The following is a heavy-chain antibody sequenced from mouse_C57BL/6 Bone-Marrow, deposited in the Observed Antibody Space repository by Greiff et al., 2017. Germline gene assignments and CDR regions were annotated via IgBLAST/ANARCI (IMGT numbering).Heavy chain of an antibody. CDR2: ISSGGSYT. D-gene: IGHD3-3*01. CDR3: ARDTYFDV. Sequence: EVKLVESGGDLVKPGGSLKLSCAASGFTFSSYGMSWVRQTPDKRLEWVATISSGGSYTYYPDSVKGRFTISRDNAKNTLYLQMSSLKSEDTAMYYCARDTYFDVWGTGTTVTVSS. J-gene: IGHJ1*03. V-gene: IGHV5-6*02. CDR1: GFTFSSYG.